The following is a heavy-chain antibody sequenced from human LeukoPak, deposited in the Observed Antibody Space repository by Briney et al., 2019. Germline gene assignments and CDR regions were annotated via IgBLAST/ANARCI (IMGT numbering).Heavy chain of an antibody. CDR3: ARDRSTMVRGTKGNWFDP. Sequence: GGSLRLSCAASGFTFSSYGMHWVRQAPGKGLEWVAFIRYDGGNKYYADSVKGRFTISRDNSKNTLSLQMNSLRAEDTAVYYCARDRSTMVRGTKGNWFDPWGQGTLVTVSS. J-gene: IGHJ5*02. D-gene: IGHD3-10*01. CDR1: GFTFSSYG. V-gene: IGHV3-30*02. CDR2: IRYDGGNK.